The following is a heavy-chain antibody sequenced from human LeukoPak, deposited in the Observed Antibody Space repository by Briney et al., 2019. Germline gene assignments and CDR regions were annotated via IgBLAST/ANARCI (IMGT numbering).Heavy chain of an antibody. D-gene: IGHD6-13*01. CDR1: GGSISSYY. Sequence: PSETLSLTCTVSGGSISSYYWSWIRQPAGKGLEWIGRIYTSGSTNYNPSLKSRVTISVDTSKNQFSLKLSSVTAADTAVYYCARDRGYSSSWYLDYWGQGTLVTVSS. J-gene: IGHJ4*02. V-gene: IGHV4-4*07. CDR3: ARDRGYSSSWYLDY. CDR2: IYTSGST.